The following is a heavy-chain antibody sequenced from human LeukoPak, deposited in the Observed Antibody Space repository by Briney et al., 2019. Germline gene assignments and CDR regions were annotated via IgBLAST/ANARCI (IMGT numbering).Heavy chain of an antibody. CDR3: ARQDSSSKPYYYYYGMDV. CDR1: GGTFSSYA. J-gene: IGHJ6*02. V-gene: IGHV1-69*05. CDR2: IIPIFGTA. Sequence: GASVKVSCKASGGTFSSYAISWVRQAPGQGLEWMGGIIPIFGTANYAQKFQGRVTITTDESTSTAYLQWSSLKASDTAMYYCARQDSSSKPYYYYYGMDVWGQGTTVTVSS. D-gene: IGHD6-13*01.